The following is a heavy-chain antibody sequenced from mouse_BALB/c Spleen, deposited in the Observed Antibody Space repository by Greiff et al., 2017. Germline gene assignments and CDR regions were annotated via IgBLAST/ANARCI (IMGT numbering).Heavy chain of an antibody. J-gene: IGHJ4*01. CDR1: GYNFTSYW. Sequence: QVQLQQPGAELVKPGTSVKLSCKASGYNFTSYWINWVKLRPGQGLEWIGDIYPGSGSTNYNEKFKSKATLTVDTSSSPAYMQLSSLTSEDSAVYYCARSSYDGYDRGYAMDYWGQGTSVTVAS. V-gene: IGHV1-55*01. CDR2: IYPGSGST. CDR3: ARSSYDGYDRGYAMDY. D-gene: IGHD2-3*01.